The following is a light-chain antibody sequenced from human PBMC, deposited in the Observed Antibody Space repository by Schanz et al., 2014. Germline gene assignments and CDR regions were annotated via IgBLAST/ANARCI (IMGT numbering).Light chain of an antibody. CDR1: SSNIGADYD. V-gene: IGLV1-40*01. CDR2: DNN. J-gene: IGLJ3*02. CDR3: SARDGSLHVWM. Sequence: QSVLTQPPSVSGAPGQGVTISCTGSSSNIGADYDVHWYQQLPGAAPKLLIYDNNNRPSGVPDRFSASKSGTSVSLAIIGLQAEDEAAYYCSARDGSLHVWMFGGGTKLT.